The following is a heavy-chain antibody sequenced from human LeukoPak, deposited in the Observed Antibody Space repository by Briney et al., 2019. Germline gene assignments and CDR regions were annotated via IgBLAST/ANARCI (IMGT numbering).Heavy chain of an antibody. CDR3: ARDPQAEYYYYMDV. CDR2: ISSSSSYI. J-gene: IGHJ6*03. V-gene: IGHV3-21*01. CDR1: GFTFSSYS. Sequence: PGGSLGLSCAASGFTFSSYSMNWVRQAPGKGLEWVSSISSSSSYIYYADSVKGRFTISRDNAKNSLYLQMNSLRAEDTAVYYCARDPQAEYYYYMDVWGKGTTVTVSS.